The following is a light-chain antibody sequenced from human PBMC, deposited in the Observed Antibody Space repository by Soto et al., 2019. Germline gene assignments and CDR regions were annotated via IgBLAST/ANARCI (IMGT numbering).Light chain of an antibody. CDR3: QQYGSSIT. J-gene: IGKJ5*01. Sequence: IVLTQSPGALSLSPGDRATLSCRARQSVPRNYLAWYQQKPGQAPRLLIYGTSSRATGIPDRFSGSGSGTDFTLTISRVEPEDFAVFYCQQYGSSITFGQGTRLEIK. CDR2: GTS. V-gene: IGKV3-20*01. CDR1: QSVPRNY.